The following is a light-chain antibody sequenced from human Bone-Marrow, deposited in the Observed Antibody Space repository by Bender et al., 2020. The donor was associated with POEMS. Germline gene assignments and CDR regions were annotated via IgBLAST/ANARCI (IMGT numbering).Light chain of an antibody. CDR2: EVN. Sequence: QSALTQPASVSGSRGQSITISCTGTSSNLGTFNLVSWYQQHPGKAPKLIIYEVNKRPSGVSNRFSASKSGNTASLTSSGLQDEDEADYCCCSYAGDVVFGGGTKLTVL. V-gene: IGLV2-23*02. J-gene: IGLJ2*01. CDR3: CSYAGDVV. CDR1: SSNLGTFNL.